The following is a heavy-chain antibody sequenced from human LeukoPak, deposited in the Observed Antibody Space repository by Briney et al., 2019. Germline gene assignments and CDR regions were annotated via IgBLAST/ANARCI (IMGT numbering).Heavy chain of an antibody. D-gene: IGHD6-19*01. J-gene: IGHJ4*02. CDR3: ARDRGSGWYYFDY. CDR1: GFTVSSNY. CDR2: IYSGGST. Sequence: GGSLRLSCAASGFTVSSNYMSWVRQAPGKGLEWVSVIYSGGSTYYAHSVKGRFTISRDNSKNTLYLQINSLRAEDTAVDYCARDRGSGWYYFDYWGQRTLVTVSS. V-gene: IGHV3-53*01.